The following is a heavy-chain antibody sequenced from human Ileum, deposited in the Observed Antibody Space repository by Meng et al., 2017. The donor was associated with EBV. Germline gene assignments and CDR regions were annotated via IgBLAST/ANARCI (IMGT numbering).Heavy chain of an antibody. CDR3: ASFPPPGKQWLVTDY. J-gene: IGHJ4*02. V-gene: IGHV4-4*03. CDR2: IYHSGST. CDR1: VGSISSSNW. Sequence: LPESGHGLCKPPGTRSLPCAVSVGSISSSNWWSWVRRPPGKGLEWIGEIYHSGSTNYNPSLKSRVTISVDKSKNQFSLKLSSVTAADTAVYYCASFPPPGKQWLVTDYWGQGTLVTVS. D-gene: IGHD6-19*01.